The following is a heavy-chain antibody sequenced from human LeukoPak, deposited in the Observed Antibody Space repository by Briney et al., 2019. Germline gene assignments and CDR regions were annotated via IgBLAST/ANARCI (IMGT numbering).Heavy chain of an antibody. D-gene: IGHD3-10*01. CDR2: ISWNSGSI. Sequence: GGSLRLSCAAPGFTFDDYAMHWVRQAPGKGLEWVSGISWNSGSIGYADSVKGRFTISRDNAKNSLYLQMNSLRAEDTAVYYCAREYYGSGSSFDYWGQGTLVTVSS. V-gene: IGHV3-9*01. J-gene: IGHJ4*02. CDR3: AREYYGSGSSFDY. CDR1: GFTFDDYA.